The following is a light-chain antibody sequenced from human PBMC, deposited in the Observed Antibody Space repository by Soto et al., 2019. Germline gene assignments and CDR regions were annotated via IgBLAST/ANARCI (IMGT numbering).Light chain of an antibody. Sequence: DIVMTQAPATLAVSQGERCTLPCTASQSVSRNLAWYQQKPGQAPRLLIYGASTRATGIPARFSGSGSGTEFTLTISSLQSEDFAVYYCQQYNNWPPLFGPGTKVDI. CDR2: GAS. CDR3: QQYNNWPPL. CDR1: QSVSRN. J-gene: IGKJ3*01. V-gene: IGKV3-15*01.